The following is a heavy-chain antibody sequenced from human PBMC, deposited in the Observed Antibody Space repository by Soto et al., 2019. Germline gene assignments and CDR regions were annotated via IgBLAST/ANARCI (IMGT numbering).Heavy chain of an antibody. CDR1: SGSVNSGGYD. CDR3: GRGGCSGGSCCMVN. D-gene: IGHD2-15*01. J-gene: IGHJ4*02. Sequence: AVSSGSVNSGGYDWTWIRQPPGKGLEWIGYIYYSGSTNYNPSLKSRVTISVDTSKNQFSLKLSSVTAVDTAVYYCGRGGCSGGSCCMVNWGQGTLVTVSS. CDR2: IYYSGST. V-gene: IGHV4-61*08.